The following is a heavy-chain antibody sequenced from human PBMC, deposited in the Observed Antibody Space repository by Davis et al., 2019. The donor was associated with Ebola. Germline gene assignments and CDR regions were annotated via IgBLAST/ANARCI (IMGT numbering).Heavy chain of an antibody. CDR1: GFTFSSNS. D-gene: IGHD3-16*02. CDR3: AKDFMITFGEVIVSYYFDY. Sequence: ESLKISCAASGFTFSSNSMNWVRQAPGKGLEWVSFISSSSNYIYYADSVKGRFTVSRDNAKNSLYLQMNSLRAEDTAVYYCAKDFMITFGEVIVSYYFDYWGQGTLVTVSS. CDR2: ISSSSNYI. J-gene: IGHJ4*02. V-gene: IGHV3-21*04.